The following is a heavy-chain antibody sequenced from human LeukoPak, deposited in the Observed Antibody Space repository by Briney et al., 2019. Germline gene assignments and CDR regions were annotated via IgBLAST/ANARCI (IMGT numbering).Heavy chain of an antibody. J-gene: IGHJ2*01. V-gene: IGHV4-59*08. Sequence: SETLSLTCTVSGGSISSYYWSWIRQPPGEGLEWIGYIYYSGSTNYNPSLKSRVTISVDTSKNQFSLKLSSVTAADTAVYYCARSTSYWYFDLWGRGTLVTVSS. CDR3: ARSTSYWYFDL. CDR2: IYYSGST. D-gene: IGHD5/OR15-5a*01. CDR1: GGSISSYY.